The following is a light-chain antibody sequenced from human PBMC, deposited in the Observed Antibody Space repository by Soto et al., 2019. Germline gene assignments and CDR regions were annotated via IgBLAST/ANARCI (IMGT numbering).Light chain of an antibody. CDR1: NSDVGSYNL. CDR2: EVT. V-gene: IGLV2-23*02. Sequence: QSALTQPASVSGSPRQSITISCTGTNSDVGSYNLVSWFQQHPGKAPKLVIYEVTKRPSGVSDRFSGSKSGNTASLTVSGLQAEDEADYYCSSYAGSSNLVIFGGGTKLTVL. CDR3: SSYAGSSNLVI. J-gene: IGLJ2*01.